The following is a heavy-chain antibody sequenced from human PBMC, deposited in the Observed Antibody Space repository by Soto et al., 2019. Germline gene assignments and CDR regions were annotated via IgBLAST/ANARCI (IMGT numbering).Heavy chain of an antibody. CDR3: ARGEVVPAAFWFDP. V-gene: IGHV3-66*03. D-gene: IGHD2-2*01. CDR2: IYSCGST. Sequence: GGSLRLSCAASGFTVSSNYMSWVRQAPGKGLEWVSVIYSCGSTYYADSVKGRFTISRDNAKNSLYLQMNSLRAEDTAVYYCARGEVVPAAFWFDPWGQGTLVTAPQ. J-gene: IGHJ5*02. CDR1: GFTVSSNY.